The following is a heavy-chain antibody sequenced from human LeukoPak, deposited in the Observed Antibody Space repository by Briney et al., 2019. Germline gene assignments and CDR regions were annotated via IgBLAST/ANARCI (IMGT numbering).Heavy chain of an antibody. CDR1: GGSFSGYY. J-gene: IGHJ4*02. Sequence: SETLSLTCAVYGGSFSGYYWSWIRQPPGKGLEWIGEINHSGSTNYNPSLKSRVTIPVDTSKNQFSLKLSSVTAADTAVYYCARTLRVQYFVYWGQGTLVTVSS. CDR2: INHSGST. D-gene: IGHD3-16*01. CDR3: ARTLRVQYFVY. V-gene: IGHV4-34*01.